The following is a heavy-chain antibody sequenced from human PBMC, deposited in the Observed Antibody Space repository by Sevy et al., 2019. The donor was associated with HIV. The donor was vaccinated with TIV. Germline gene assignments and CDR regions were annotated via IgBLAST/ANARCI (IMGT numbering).Heavy chain of an antibody. J-gene: IGHJ4*02. CDR3: AREGCTKPHDY. Sequence: GGSLRLSCAASGSTFSKYSMSWVRQPPGKGLEWVSTLSFGCGEINYADSVKGRFTISRDNSKSSVYLQMNNLRPEDTAVYYCAREGCTKPHDYWGQGTLVTVSS. V-gene: IGHV3-23*01. D-gene: IGHD2-8*01. CDR2: LSFGCGEI. CDR1: GSTFSKYS.